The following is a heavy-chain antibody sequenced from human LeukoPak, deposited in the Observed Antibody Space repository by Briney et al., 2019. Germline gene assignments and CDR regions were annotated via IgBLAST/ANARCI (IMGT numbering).Heavy chain of an antibody. CDR3: ARDSKGAYYDFWSGYYRGGYFDY. CDR1: GFPFSSYG. J-gene: IGHJ4*02. D-gene: IGHD3-3*01. V-gene: IGHV3-33*01. CDR2: IWYDGRNK. Sequence: GALRLSSVASGFPFSSYGMHWVGQAPGKGLEWVAVIWYDGRNKYYADSVKGRFTISRDNSKNALYLQMNSLRGEDTAVYYCARDSKGAYYDFWSGYYRGGYFDYWGQGALYTVSS.